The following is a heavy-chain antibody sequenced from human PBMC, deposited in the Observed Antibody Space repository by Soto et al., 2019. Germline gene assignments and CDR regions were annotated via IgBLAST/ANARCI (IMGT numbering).Heavy chain of an antibody. V-gene: IGHV7-4-1*01. CDR2: IATNPGNP. CDR3: TRDSRTALFDY. J-gene: IGHJ4*02. CDR1: GYTFTGYS. Sequence: QVQLVKSGSELTEPGASVTVSCKASGYTFTGYSINWVRQAPGQGLEWMGWIATNPGNPTYAQGFTGLFVFSLDTSVTTAYLQIYSLKAEDTAIYYCTRDSRTALFDYWGQVTLVTASS. D-gene: IGHD2-2*01.